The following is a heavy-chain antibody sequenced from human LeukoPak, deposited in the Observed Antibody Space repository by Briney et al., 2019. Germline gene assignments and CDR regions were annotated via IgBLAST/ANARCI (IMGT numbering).Heavy chain of an antibody. CDR2: INPNSGGT. J-gene: IGHJ3*02. Sequence: ASVKVSCKASGYTFTGYYMHWVRQAPGQGLEWMGWINPNSGGTNYAQKFQGRVTMTRDTSISTAYMELSRLRSDDTAVYYCARERGKGYCSSTSCYIISDAFDIWGQGTMVTVSS. CDR3: ARERGKGYCSSTSCYIISDAFDI. D-gene: IGHD2-2*01. CDR1: GYTFTGYY. V-gene: IGHV1-2*02.